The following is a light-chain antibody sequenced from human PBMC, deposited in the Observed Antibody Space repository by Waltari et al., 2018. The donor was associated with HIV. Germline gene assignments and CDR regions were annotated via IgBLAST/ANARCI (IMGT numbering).Light chain of an antibody. CDR3: CSYAGSYTLV. V-gene: IGLV2-11*01. CDR2: DVS. CDR1: SSDVGGYNY. J-gene: IGLJ2*01. Sequence: QSALTQPRSVSGSPGQSVTISCTGTSSDVGGYNYVSCYQHHPGKAPKLMIYDVSKRPSGGPVLFAGSKSGTTASLTISGLQAENEANYYCCSYAGSYTLVFGGGPTLTAL.